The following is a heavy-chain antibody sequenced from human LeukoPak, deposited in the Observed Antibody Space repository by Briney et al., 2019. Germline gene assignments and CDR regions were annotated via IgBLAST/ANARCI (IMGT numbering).Heavy chain of an antibody. Sequence: SETLSLTCHVSGGSITKDYWNWVRQSPERGLEWIGYILHTGSTEYNPSLKSRVSMSVDTSKSQFSLKLDSVTAADTAVYYCARAPLQYSERAFDVWGQGTTVTVSS. CDR2: ILHTGST. CDR1: GGSITKDY. D-gene: IGHD3-9*01. V-gene: IGHV4-59*08. J-gene: IGHJ3*01. CDR3: ARAPLQYSERAFDV.